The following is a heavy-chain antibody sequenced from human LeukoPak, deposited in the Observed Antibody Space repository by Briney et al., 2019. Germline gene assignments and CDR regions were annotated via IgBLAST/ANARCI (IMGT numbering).Heavy chain of an antibody. CDR3: AGGLDRRGGYLGVY. CDR2: IYYSGST. Sequence: SETLSLTCTVSGASISSYYWSWIRQPPGKGLEWIGYIYYSGSTNYNPSLKSRVTISVDTSKNQFSLKLSSLTAADTALYYGAGGLDRRGGYLGVYGGREPLATVPS. V-gene: IGHV4-59*01. J-gene: IGHJ4*02. D-gene: IGHD3-22*01. CDR1: GASISSYY.